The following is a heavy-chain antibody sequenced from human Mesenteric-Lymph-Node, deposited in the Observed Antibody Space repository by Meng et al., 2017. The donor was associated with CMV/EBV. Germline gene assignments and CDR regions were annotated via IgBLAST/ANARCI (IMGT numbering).Heavy chain of an antibody. CDR2: ISAYNGNT. V-gene: IGHV1-18*01. J-gene: IGHJ4*02. CDR3: ARILEWLWSFDY. CDR1: GYTFTSYG. Sequence: ASVKVSCKTSGYTFTSYGISWVRQAPGQGLEWMGWISAYNGNTNYAQKLQGRVTMTTDTSTSTAYMELRSLRSDDTAVYYRARILEWLWSFDYWGQGTLVTVSS. D-gene: IGHD3-3*01.